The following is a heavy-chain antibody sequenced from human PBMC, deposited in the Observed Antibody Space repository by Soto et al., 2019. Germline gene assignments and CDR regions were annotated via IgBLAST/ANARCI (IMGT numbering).Heavy chain of an antibody. CDR3: ARGNTGYCSSTRCYGPGVDY. V-gene: IGHV4-34*01. Sequence: KASETLSLTCAVYGGSFSGYYWSWIRQPPGKGLEWIGEINHSGSTNYNPSLKSRVTISVDTSKNQFSLKLSSVTAADTAVYYCARGNTGYCSSTRCYGPGVDYWGQGNLVTVAS. CDR1: GGSFSGYY. CDR2: INHSGST. D-gene: IGHD2-2*01. J-gene: IGHJ4*02.